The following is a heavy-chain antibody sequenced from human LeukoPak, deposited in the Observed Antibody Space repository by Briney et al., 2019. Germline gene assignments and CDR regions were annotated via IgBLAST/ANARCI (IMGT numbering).Heavy chain of an antibody. CDR1: GFTFSSYA. J-gene: IGHJ4*02. D-gene: IGHD3-22*01. CDR3: AKVHLTYYYDSSGYGFQDY. Sequence: GRSLRLSCAASGFTFSSYAMHWVRQAPGKGLEWVTVISYDGGNKFYADSVRGRFTISRDNSKNTVYLQMNSLRPEDTAVYYCAKVHLTYYYDSSGYGFQDYWGQGTLVTSPQ. CDR2: ISYDGGNK. V-gene: IGHV3-30*18.